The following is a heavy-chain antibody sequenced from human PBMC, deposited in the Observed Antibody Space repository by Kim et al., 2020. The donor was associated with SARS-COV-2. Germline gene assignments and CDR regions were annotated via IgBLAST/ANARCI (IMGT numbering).Heavy chain of an antibody. CDR2: IYPGDSDT. J-gene: IGHJ6*02. V-gene: IGHV5-51*01. D-gene: IGHD2-2*01. Sequence: GESLKISCKGSGYSFTNYWIGWVRQMPGKGLEWMGIIYPGDSDTRYSPSFQGQVTISADKSISTAYLQWSSLKASDTAMYYCARRGGYCSSTNCQPAEYSYDMDVWGQGTTVTVSS. CDR3: ARRGGYCSSTNCQPAEYSYDMDV. CDR1: GYSFTNYW.